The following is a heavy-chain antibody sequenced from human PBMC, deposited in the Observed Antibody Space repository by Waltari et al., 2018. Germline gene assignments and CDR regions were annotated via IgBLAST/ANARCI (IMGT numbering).Heavy chain of an antibody. CDR2: IIPIFGTA. CDR3: ARATEFSSSWYPNYYYMDV. Sequence: QVQLVQSGAEVKKPGSSVKVSCKASGGTFSSYAISWVRQAPGKGLEWMGGIIPIFGTANYAQKFQGRVTITTDESTSTAYMELSSLRSEDTAVYYCARATEFSSSWYPNYYYMDVWGKGTTVTVSS. V-gene: IGHV1-69*05. D-gene: IGHD6-13*01. CDR1: GGTFSSYA. J-gene: IGHJ6*03.